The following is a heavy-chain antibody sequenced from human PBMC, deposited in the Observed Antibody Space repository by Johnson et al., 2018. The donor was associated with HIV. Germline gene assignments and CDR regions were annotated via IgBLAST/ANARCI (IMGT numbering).Heavy chain of an antibody. Sequence: KGRFTISRDNAKNSLYLQTNSLRAEDTALYYCAKDWGIAAAGTDAFDIWGQGTMVTVSS. J-gene: IGHJ3*02. V-gene: IGHV3-9*01. D-gene: IGHD6-13*01. CDR3: AKDWGIAAAGTDAFDI.